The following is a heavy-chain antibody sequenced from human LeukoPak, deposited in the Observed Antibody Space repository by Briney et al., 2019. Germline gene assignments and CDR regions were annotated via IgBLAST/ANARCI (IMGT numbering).Heavy chain of an antibody. CDR1: GGSISSYY. V-gene: IGHV4-4*07. J-gene: IGHJ4*02. D-gene: IGHD6-13*01. Sequence: SETLSLTCTVSGGSISSYYWSWIRQPAGKGLEWIGRIYTSGSTNYNPSLKSRVTMSVDTSKNQFSLKLSSVTAADTAVYYCASFSSSWYGGEYYSDYWGQGTLVTVSS. CDR2: IYTSGST. CDR3: ASFSSSWYGGEYYSDY.